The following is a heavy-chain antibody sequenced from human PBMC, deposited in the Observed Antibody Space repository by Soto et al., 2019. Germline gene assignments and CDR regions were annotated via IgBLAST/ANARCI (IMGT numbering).Heavy chain of an antibody. J-gene: IGHJ4*02. Sequence: VQLVESGGGVVQPGRSLRLSCAASGFDFRSYGMHWARQAPGEGLQWVSYITSTSGTIYYADSVKGRFTTSRDNAKNSLYLQMNSLGDEDTAVYYCAKPAAGTDGYFDYWGQGTLVTVSS. CDR2: ITSTSGTI. V-gene: IGHV3-48*02. CDR1: GFDFRSYG. D-gene: IGHD6-13*01. CDR3: AKPAAGTDGYFDY.